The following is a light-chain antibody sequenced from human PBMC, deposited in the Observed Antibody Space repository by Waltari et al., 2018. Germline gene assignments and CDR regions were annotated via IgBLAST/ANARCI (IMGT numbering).Light chain of an antibody. CDR1: QDISTW. Sequence: IQMTQSPSTLSASVGDRVIITFRASQDISTWLSWFQQKPGKAPKLLIYQASTLQSGVPSRFSGSKSGTEFTLTISSLQPDDFATYYCQQCKNSRTFGHGTRVEVK. CDR2: QAS. CDR3: QQCKNSRT. J-gene: IGKJ1*01. V-gene: IGKV1-5*03.